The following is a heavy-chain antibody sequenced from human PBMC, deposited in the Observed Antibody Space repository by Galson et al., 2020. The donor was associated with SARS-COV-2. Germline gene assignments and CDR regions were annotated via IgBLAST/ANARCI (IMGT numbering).Heavy chain of an antibody. V-gene: IGHV4-30-2*01. D-gene: IGHD2-2*01. CDR2: IYHSGST. CDR1: GGSISSGGYS. J-gene: IGHJ5*02. Sequence: ASETLSLTCAVSGGSISSGGYSWSWIRQPPGKGLEWIGYIYHSGSTYYNPSLKSRVTISVDRSKNQFSLKLSSVTAADTAVYYCAREVIVVVPAAMRRVGWFDPWGQGTLVTVSS. CDR3: AREVIVVVPAAMRRVGWFDP.